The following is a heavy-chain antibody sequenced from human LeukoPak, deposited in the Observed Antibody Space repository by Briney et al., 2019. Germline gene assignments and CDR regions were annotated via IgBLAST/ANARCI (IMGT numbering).Heavy chain of an antibody. J-gene: IGHJ5*02. V-gene: IGHV3-23*01. D-gene: IGHD3-22*01. CDR2: IGDSSSHT. CDR1: GFAFDSFA. CDR3: ARDPDYYDSSGYAYNWFDP. Sequence: PGGSLRLSCAASGFAFDSFAMSWVRQAPGQGLAWVSAIGDSSSHTYYADSVKGRFTISRDNSKNTLYLQMNSLRAEDTAVYYCARDPDYYDSSGYAYNWFDPWGQGTLVTVSS.